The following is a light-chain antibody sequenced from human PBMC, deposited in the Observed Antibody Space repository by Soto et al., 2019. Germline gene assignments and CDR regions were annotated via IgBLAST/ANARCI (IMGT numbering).Light chain of an antibody. Sequence: EIVLTQSTGTLSLSPGERATLSCRASQSVSSRYLAWYQQKPGQAPRLLIYGASIRATGIPDRFSGSGSGTDFTLSISRLEPEEFAVYYCQQYGSSPQFTFGPGTKVDIK. CDR3: QQYGSSPQFT. J-gene: IGKJ3*01. V-gene: IGKV3-20*01. CDR1: QSVSSRY. CDR2: GAS.